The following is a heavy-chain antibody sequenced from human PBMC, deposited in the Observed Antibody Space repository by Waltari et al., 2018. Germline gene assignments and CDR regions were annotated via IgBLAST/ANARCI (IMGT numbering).Heavy chain of an antibody. CDR1: GGSISSYY. CDR3: ARGKGDFGVVISVDY. D-gene: IGHD3-3*01. Sequence: QVQLQESGPGLVKPSETLSLTCTVSGGSISSYYWSWIRQPPGKGLEWIGYIYYSGSTNSTPSLKSRVTISVDTSKNQFSLKLSSVTAADTAVYYCARGKGDFGVVISVDYWGQGTLVTVSS. V-gene: IGHV4-59*01. J-gene: IGHJ4*02. CDR2: IYYSGST.